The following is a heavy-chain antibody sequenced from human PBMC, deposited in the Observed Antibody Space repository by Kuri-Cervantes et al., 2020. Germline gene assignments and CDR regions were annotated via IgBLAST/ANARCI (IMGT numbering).Heavy chain of an antibody. CDR2: IYHTGST. D-gene: IGHD1-1*01. CDR1: AYSISSGYY. CDR3: ARQNQLVINAFEK. V-gene: IGHV4-38-2*01. Sequence: SETLSPTCAVFAYSISSGYYWGWVRQPPGKGLEWIGNIYHTGSTYYNPPLKSRVTLSEDTTKEQFSLKLSSVTAADTGVYYWARQNQLVINAFEKWGQGTMVTVSS. J-gene: IGHJ3*02.